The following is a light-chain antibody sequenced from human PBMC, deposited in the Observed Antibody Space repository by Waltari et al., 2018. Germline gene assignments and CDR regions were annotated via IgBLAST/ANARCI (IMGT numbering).Light chain of an antibody. CDR1: QGIGND. J-gene: IGKJ4*01. CDR2: AAS. CDR3: LQYKSYPLT. V-gene: IGKV1-17*01. Sequence: DIQMTQSPSSLSASVGDRVTITCRASQGIGNDLGWYQQKPGKAPKRLIYAASSLQRGVPSRFSGSGSGTEFTLTISSLQPDDFASYYCLQYKSYPLTFGGGTKVEIK.